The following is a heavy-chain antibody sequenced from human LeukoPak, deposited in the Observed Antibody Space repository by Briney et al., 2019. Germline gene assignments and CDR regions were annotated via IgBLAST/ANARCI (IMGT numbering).Heavy chain of an antibody. Sequence: SVKVSCKASGGTFSSYAISWVRQAPGQGLEWMGRIIPILGIANYAQKFQGRVTVTADKSTSTAYMELRSLRSEDTAVYYCARDEQQLPLGYWGQGTLVTVSS. CDR1: GGTFSSYA. D-gene: IGHD6-13*01. CDR3: ARDEQQLPLGY. CDR2: IIPILGIA. J-gene: IGHJ4*02. V-gene: IGHV1-69*04.